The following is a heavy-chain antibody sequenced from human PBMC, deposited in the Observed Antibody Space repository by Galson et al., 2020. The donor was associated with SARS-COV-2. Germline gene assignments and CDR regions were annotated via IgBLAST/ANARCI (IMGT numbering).Heavy chain of an antibody. CDR1: GFSFSDYY. CDR3: ARRGDSSGYYYYFDY. CDR2: ISSRSTYT. Sequence: GGSLRLSCAASGFSFSDYYMSWIRQTPGKGLEWISCISSRSTYTNYADSVRGRFTISRDNAKNSLYLQMNSLRAEDTAVYYCARRGDSSGYYYYFDYWGQGTLVTVSS. V-gene: IGHV3-11*06. J-gene: IGHJ4*02. D-gene: IGHD3-22*01.